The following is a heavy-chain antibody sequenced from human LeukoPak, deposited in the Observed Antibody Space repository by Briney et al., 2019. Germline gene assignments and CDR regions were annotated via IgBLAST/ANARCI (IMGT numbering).Heavy chain of an antibody. CDR1: GVSISSSTYY. J-gene: IGHJ5*02. CDR2: IYYSGST. V-gene: IGHV4-39*07. D-gene: IGHD6-19*01. Sequence: SETLSLTCTVSGVSISSSTYYWGWIRQPPGKGLEWIGSIYYSGSTYYNPSLKSRVTISVDTSKNQFSLKLSSVTAADTAVYYCARAVARINWFDPWGQGTLVTVSS. CDR3: ARAVARINWFDP.